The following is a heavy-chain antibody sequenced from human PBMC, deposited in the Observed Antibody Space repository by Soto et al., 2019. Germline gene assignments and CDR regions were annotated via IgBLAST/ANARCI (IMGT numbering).Heavy chain of an antibody. CDR2: ISGSGGST. V-gene: IGHV3-23*01. CDR1: GFTFSSYA. J-gene: IGHJ4*02. CDR3: ARESEDLTSNFDF. Sequence: GGSLRLSCAASGFTFSSYAMSWVRQAPGKGLEWVSAISGSGGSTYYATSVKGRFSISRDNANNSLYLEMNSLRAEDTAVYYCARESEDLTSNFDFWGQGTQVTVSS.